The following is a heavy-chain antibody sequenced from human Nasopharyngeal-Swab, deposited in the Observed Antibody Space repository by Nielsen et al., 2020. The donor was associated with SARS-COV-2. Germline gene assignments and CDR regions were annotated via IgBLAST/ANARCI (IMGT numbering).Heavy chain of an antibody. CDR2: ITGSGGTT. J-gene: IGHJ3*02. D-gene: IGHD3-3*01. Sequence: GESLKISCAASGFTFTSYAMTWVRQTPGKGLEWVSAITGSGGTTYYADSVKGRFTISRDNSKNTLYLQMNSLRAEDTAVYYCAKSLYYDFWSGFRAYAFDIWGQGTMVTVSS. CDR3: AKSLYYDFWSGFRAYAFDI. CDR1: GFTFTSYA. V-gene: IGHV3-23*01.